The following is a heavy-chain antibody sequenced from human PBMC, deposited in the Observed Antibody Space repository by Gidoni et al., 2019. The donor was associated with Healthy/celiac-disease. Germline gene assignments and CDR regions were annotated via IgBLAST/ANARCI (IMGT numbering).Heavy chain of an antibody. CDR2: ISGSGGST. CDR1: GFHFSSYA. Sequence: VQLLESGGGLVQPGGSLRISCSASGFHFSSYAMSWVRQAPGKGLEWVSAISGSGGSTYYADSVKGRFTSSRDKSKNTLYLQMNSLRAEDTAVYYCAKDQRNYYDSSGYYPDYWGQGTLVTVSA. J-gene: IGHJ4*02. D-gene: IGHD3-22*01. V-gene: IGHV3-23*01. CDR3: AKDQRNYYDSSGYYPDY.